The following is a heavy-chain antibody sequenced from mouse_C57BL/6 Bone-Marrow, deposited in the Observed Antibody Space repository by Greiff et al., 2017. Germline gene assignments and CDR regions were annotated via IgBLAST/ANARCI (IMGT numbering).Heavy chain of an antibody. D-gene: IGHD1-1*01. CDR3: AREDYYYGLDY. Sequence: ESGAELVKPGASVKISCKASGYAFSSYWMNWVKQRPGKGLEWIGQIYPGDGDTNYNGKFKGKATLTADKSSSTAYMQLSSLTSEDSAVYFCAREDYYYGLDYWGQGTTLTVSS. J-gene: IGHJ2*01. CDR1: GYAFSSYW. CDR2: IYPGDGDT. V-gene: IGHV1-80*01.